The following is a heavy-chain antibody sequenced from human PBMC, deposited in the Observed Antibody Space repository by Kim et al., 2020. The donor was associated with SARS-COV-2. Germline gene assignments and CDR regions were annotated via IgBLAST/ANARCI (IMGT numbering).Heavy chain of an antibody. CDR3: ARERRGFNYYFDY. J-gene: IGHJ4*02. CDR2: IYCGGST. Sequence: GGSLRLSCAASGFTVSSNYMSWVRQAPGKGLEWVSVIYCGGSTYYADSVKGRFTISRDNSKNTLYLQMNSRRAEETAVDYCARERRGFNYYFDYWCQGTLVTVSS. D-gene: IGHD5-12*01. V-gene: IGHV3-53*01. CDR1: GFTVSSNY.